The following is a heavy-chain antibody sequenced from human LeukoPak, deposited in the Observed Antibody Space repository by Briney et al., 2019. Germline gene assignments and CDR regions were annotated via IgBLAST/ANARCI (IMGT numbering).Heavy chain of an antibody. CDR3: ARAYGSGSSIRTLGY. Sequence: SETLSLTCTVSGGSISSYYWSWIRQPPGKGLEWIGYIYYSGSTNYNPSLKSRVTISVDTSKNQFSLKLSSVTAADTAVYYCARAYGSGSSIRTLGYWGQETLVTVSS. CDR1: GGSISSYY. CDR2: IYYSGST. V-gene: IGHV4-59*01. D-gene: IGHD3-10*01. J-gene: IGHJ4*02.